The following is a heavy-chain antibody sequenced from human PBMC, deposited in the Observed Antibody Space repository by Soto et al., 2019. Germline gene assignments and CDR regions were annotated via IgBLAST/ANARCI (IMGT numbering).Heavy chain of an antibody. CDR1: GFTFSSYG. J-gene: IGHJ4*02. CDR2: ISYDGSNK. CDR3: ASTLPYGSAPPSG. Sequence: QPGGSLRLSCAASGFTFSSYGMHWVRQAPGKGLEWVAVISYDGSNKYYADSVKGRFTISRDNSKNTLYLQMNSLRAEDTAVYYCASTLPYGSAPPSGWGQGTLVTVSS. D-gene: IGHD3-10*01. V-gene: IGHV3-30*03.